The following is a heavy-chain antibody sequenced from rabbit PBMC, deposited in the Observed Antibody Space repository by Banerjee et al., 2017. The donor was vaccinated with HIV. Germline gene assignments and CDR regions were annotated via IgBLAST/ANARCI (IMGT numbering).Heavy chain of an antibody. J-gene: IGHJ4*01. Sequence: QEQLEESGGDLVKPEGSLTLTCTASGFSFSNKYVMCWVRQAPGKGLELIACIYSSNGDKWYASWVNGRFTISKTSSTTVTLQMTSLTAADTATYFCARGDYYIGGYAGYWYYFNLWGQGTLVTVS. V-gene: IGHV1S45*01. D-gene: IGHD6-1*01. CDR1: GFSFSNKYV. CDR2: IYSSNGDK. CDR3: ARGDYYIGGYAGYWYYFNL.